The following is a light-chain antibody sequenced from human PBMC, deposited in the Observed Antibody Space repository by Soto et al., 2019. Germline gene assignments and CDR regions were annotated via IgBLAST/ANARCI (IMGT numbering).Light chain of an antibody. J-gene: IGKJ2*01. CDR1: RSLARNY. V-gene: IGKV3-20*01. Sequence: DIVLTQSPGTLSLSPGESATLSCRASRSLARNYLAWYQQKPGQAPRLLFYGASTRATGVPDRFSGSWSGTNFVLTISRLEPEDFAIYYCQQYGSSIMYSFGQGTKLEI. CDR2: GAS. CDR3: QQYGSSIMYS.